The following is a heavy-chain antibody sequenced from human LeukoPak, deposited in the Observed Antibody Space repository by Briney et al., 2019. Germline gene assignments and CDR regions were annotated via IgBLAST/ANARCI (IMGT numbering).Heavy chain of an antibody. V-gene: IGHV1-18*01. D-gene: IGHD6-13*01. CDR1: GYTFTSYG. CDR2: ISAYNGNT. CDR3: ARGYPERYSSSWYQAPWQFYYYYYMDV. Sequence: GASVKVSCKASGYTFTSYGISWVRQAPGQGLEWMGWISAYNGNTNYAQKLQGRVTMTTDTSTSTAYMELSSLRSEDTAVYYCARGYPERYSSSWYQAPWQFYYYYYMDVWGKGTTVTVSS. J-gene: IGHJ6*03.